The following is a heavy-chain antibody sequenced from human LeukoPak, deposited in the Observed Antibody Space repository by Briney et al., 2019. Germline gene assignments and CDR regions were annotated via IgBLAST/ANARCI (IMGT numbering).Heavy chain of an antibody. CDR3: ARDIYSDYNYYYYYMDV. V-gene: IGHV3-49*03. CDR2: IKSKTYGGTT. Sequence: PGGSLRLSCTASGFTFGDYAMSWIRQAPGKGLEWISFIKSKTYGGTTEYAASVKGRFTISRDDSKSIAYLQMNSLKTEDTAVYYCARDIYSDYNYYYYYMDVWGKGTTVTVSS. J-gene: IGHJ6*03. D-gene: IGHD4-11*01. CDR1: GFTFGDYA.